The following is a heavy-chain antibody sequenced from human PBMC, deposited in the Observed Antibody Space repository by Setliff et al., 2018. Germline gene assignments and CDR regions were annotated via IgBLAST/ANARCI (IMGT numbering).Heavy chain of an antibody. CDR2: ISAYTGNT. D-gene: IGHD2-2*01. J-gene: IGHJ4*02. CDR3: SRLVRYCTRTSCQRASGDDY. CDR1: GYTFTNYG. V-gene: IGHV1-18*01. Sequence: GASVKVSCKASGYTFTNYGISWVRQAPGQGLEWMGWISAYTGNTYSAQKFQGRLTMTTDTSTTTAYMELRSLRSDDTAVYCCSRLVRYCTRTSCQRASGDDYWGQGTLVTVSS.